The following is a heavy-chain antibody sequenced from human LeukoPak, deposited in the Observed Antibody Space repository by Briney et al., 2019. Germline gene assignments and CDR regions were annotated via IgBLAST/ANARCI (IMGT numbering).Heavy chain of an antibody. J-gene: IGHJ4*02. CDR3: ALERNPGYYFDY. CDR1: GGSFSGYY. Sequence: PSETLSLTCAVYGGSFSGYYWSWIRHPPGKGLEWIGEINHSGSTNYNPSLKSRVTISVDTSKNQFSLKLSSVTAADTAVYYCALERNPGYYFDYWGQGTLVTVSS. V-gene: IGHV4-34*01. CDR2: INHSGST. D-gene: IGHD1-1*01.